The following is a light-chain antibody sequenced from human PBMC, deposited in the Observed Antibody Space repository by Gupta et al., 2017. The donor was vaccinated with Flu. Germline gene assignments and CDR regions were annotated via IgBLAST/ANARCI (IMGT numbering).Light chain of an antibody. J-gene: IGLJ3*02. CDR2: YDN. V-gene: IGLV1-36*01. Sequence: QSLLTQPPSVSEAPGQSVTIYCSGSNSNIGNNAVNWYQQFPGKSPKLLIYYDNLVSAGVSDRFSGSKSGTSASLAISGLQSQDEADYYCASWDDRLHGWVFGGGTKLTVL. CDR3: ASWDDRLHGWV. CDR1: NSNIGNNA.